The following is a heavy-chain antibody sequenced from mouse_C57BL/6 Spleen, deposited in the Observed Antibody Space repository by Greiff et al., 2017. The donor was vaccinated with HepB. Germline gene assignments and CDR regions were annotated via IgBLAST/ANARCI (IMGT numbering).Heavy chain of an antibody. CDR1: GYTFTSYW. V-gene: IGHV1-55*01. J-gene: IGHJ4*01. CDR2: IYPGSGST. Sequence: VQLQQPGAELVKPGASVKMSFKASGYTFTSYWITWVKQRPGQGLEWIGDIYPGSGSTNYNEKFKSKATLTVDTSSSTAYMQLSSLTSEDSAVYYCARDSYYGSSLYAMDYWGQGTSVTVSS. D-gene: IGHD1-1*01. CDR3: ARDSYYGSSLYAMDY.